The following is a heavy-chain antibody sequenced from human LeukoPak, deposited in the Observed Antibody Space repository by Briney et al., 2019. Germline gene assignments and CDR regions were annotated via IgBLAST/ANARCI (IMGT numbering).Heavy chain of an antibody. CDR1: GYTFTSYG. J-gene: IGHJ3*02. D-gene: IGHD3-22*01. CDR3: ARDRDYYDSNGYRYESFDI. CDR2: ISAYNGNT. Sequence: ASVKVSCKASGYTFTSYGISWVRQAPGQGLEWMGWISAYNGNTNYAQKLQGRVTMTTDTSTSTAYMELRSLRSDDTAVYYCARDRDYYDSNGYRYESFDIWGQGTMVTVSS. V-gene: IGHV1-18*01.